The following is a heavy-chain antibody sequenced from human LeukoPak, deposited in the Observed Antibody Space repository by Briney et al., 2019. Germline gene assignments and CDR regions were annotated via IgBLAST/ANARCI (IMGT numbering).Heavy chain of an antibody. V-gene: IGHV3-48*01. CDR1: GFTFSSYS. J-gene: IGHJ6*03. CDR2: ISSSSSTI. CDR3: ARHRPAMETYYYYYYMDV. Sequence: GGSLRLSCAASGFTFSSYSMNWVHQAPGKGLEWVSYISSSSSTIYYADSVKGRFTISRDNAKNSLYLQMNSLRAEDTAVYYCARHRPAMETYYYYYYMDVWGKGTTVTVSS. D-gene: IGHD5-18*01.